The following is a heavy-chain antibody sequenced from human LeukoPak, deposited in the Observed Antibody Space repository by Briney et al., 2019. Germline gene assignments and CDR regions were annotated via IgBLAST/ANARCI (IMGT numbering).Heavy chain of an antibody. D-gene: IGHD2-2*01. CDR3: ARGTYCSSTSCYRLGDAFDI. J-gene: IGHJ3*02. V-gene: IGHV3-21*05. CDR1: GFTFSSYS. Sequence: GGSLRLSCAASGFTFSSYSMNWVRQAPGKGLEWVSYISSSSSYIYYADSVKGRFTISRDNAKNSLYLQMNSLRAEDTAVYYCARGTYCSSTSCYRLGDAFDIWGQGTMVTVSS. CDR2: ISSSSSYI.